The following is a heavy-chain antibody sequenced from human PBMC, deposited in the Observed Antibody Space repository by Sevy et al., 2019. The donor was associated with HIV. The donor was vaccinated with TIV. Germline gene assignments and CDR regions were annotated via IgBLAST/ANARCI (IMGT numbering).Heavy chain of an antibody. J-gene: IGHJ5*02. D-gene: IGHD3-16*02. Sequence: ASVKVSCKASGYTFTAYYLHLVRQAPGQGLEWMGWINPTSGVTNYAQKFQGRVTMTRDTSISTSYMELTRLRSDDTAVYYCARKVMVSQNLLDPWGQGTLVTVSS. CDR2: INPTSGVT. CDR3: ARKVMVSQNLLDP. CDR1: GYTFTAYY. V-gene: IGHV1-2*02.